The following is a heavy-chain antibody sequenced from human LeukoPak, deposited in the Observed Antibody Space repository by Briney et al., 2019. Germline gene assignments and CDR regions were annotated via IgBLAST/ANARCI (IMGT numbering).Heavy chain of an antibody. CDR2: LSSASSDI. CDR3: ASTGREGFNY. CDR1: GFAFSGYT. D-gene: IGHD5-24*01. Sequence: GGSLRLSCVASGFAFSGYTMNWVRQAPGKGLEWVSSLSSASSDIYYADSVRGRFTISRDNAINSLYLQMNGPRVEDTAIYYCASTGREGFNYWGQGTLVTVSP. J-gene: IGHJ4*02. V-gene: IGHV3-21*01.